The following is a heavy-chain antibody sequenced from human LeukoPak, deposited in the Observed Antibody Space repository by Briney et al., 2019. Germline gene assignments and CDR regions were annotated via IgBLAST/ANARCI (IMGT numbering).Heavy chain of an antibody. CDR2: ISGSGGST. J-gene: IGHJ4*02. CDR3: AKGGDYGDYGPDY. V-gene: IGHV3-23*01. D-gene: IGHD4-17*01. Sequence: QTGGSLRLSCAASGFTFSSYAMSWVRQAPGKGLEWVSAISGSGGSTYYADSVKGRFTISRDNSKNTLYLQMNSLRAEDTAVYYCAKGGDYGDYGPDYWGQGTLVTVSS. CDR1: GFTFSSYA.